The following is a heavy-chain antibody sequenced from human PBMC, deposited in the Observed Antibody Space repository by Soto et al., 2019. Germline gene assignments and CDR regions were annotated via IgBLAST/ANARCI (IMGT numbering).Heavy chain of an antibody. D-gene: IGHD6-13*01. CDR1: GGSISSYY. V-gene: IGHV4-4*07. Sequence: QVQLQESGPGLVKPSETLSLTCTVSGGSISSYYWSWIRQPAGKGLEWIGRIYTSGSTNYNPSLKSRVTMSVDTSKHQFSLKLRSVTAADTAVYYCARERAAGTGTIQLDNWFDPWGQGTLVTVSS. CDR3: ARERAAGTGTIQLDNWFDP. CDR2: IYTSGST. J-gene: IGHJ5*02.